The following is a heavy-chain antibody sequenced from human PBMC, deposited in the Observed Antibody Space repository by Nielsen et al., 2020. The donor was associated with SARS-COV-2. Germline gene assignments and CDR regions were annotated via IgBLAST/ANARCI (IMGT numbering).Heavy chain of an antibody. V-gene: IGHV3-30*18. CDR3: AKGAFDFWSGSVITYYYYGMDV. CDR1: GFTFSSYG. Sequence: GESLKISCAASGFTFSSYGMHWVRQAPGKGLEWVAVISYDGSNKYYADSVKGRFTISRDNSKNTLYLQMNSLRAEDTAVYYCAKGAFDFWSGSVITYYYYGMDVWGQGTTVTVSS. J-gene: IGHJ6*02. CDR2: ISYDGSNK. D-gene: IGHD3-3*01.